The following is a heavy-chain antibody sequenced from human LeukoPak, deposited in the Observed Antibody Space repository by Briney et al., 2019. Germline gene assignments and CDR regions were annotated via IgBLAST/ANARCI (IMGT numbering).Heavy chain of an antibody. CDR3: AKDRQGSGYSSQ. CDR2: IYTSGST. J-gene: IGHJ4*02. CDR1: GGSISSYY. D-gene: IGHD6-13*01. V-gene: IGHV4-4*07. Sequence: SETLSLTCTVSGGSISSYYWSWIRQPPGKGLEGIGSIYTSGSTNYNPSLKSRVTMSVDTSKNQFSLKLSSVTAADTAVYYCAKDRQGSGYSSQWGQGTLVTVSS.